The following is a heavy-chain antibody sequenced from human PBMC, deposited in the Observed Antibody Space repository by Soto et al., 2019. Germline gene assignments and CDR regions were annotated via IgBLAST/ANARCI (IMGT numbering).Heavy chain of an antibody. D-gene: IGHD4-17*01. Sequence: QVQLVESGGGVVQPGRSLRLSCAASGFTFSSYGMHWVRQAPXXXLEWVAVISYDGSNKYYADSVKGRFTISRDNSKNTLYLQMNSLRAEDTAVYYCAKALRDXGDYLFDYWGQGTLVTVSS. CDR3: AKALRDXGDYLFDY. J-gene: IGHJ4*02. CDR2: ISYDGSNK. V-gene: IGHV3-30*18. CDR1: GFTFSSYG.